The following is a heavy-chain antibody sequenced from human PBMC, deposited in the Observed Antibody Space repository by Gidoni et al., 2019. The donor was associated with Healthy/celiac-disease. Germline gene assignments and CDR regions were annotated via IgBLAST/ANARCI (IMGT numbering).Heavy chain of an antibody. J-gene: IGHJ4*02. CDR3: AKGDYDYVWDYFDY. CDR1: GITFSSYG. V-gene: IGHV3-30*18. D-gene: IGHD3-16*01. Sequence: QVQLVESGGGVVQPGRSRRLSCAAAGITFSSYGMHWVRQAPGKGLEWVAVISYDGINKYYADSVKGRFTISRDNSKNTLYLQMNSLRAEDTAVYYCAKGDYDYVWDYFDYWGQGTLVTVSS. CDR2: ISYDGINK.